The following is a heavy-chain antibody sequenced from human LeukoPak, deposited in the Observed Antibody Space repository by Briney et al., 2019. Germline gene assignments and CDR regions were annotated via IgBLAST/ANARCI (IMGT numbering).Heavy chain of an antibody. J-gene: IGHJ4*02. CDR2: ISWNSGSI. CDR3: ANSKVYCSGGNCYSHFDY. Sequence: SLRLSCAASGFTFDDYAMHWVRQAPGKGLEWVSGISWNSGSIGYADSVKGRFTISRDNAKNSLYLQMNSLRAEDTALYYCANSKVYCSGGNCYSHFDYWGQGTLVTVSS. D-gene: IGHD2-15*01. CDR1: GFTFDDYA. V-gene: IGHV3-9*01.